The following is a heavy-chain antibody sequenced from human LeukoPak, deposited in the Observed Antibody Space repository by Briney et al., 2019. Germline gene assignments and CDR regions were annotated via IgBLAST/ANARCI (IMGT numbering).Heavy chain of an antibody. CDR3: ARGRHMYVPATIGAYDY. CDR2: IIPIFGTA. Sequence: SVKVSCKASGGTFSSYAISWVRQAPGQGLEWMGGIIPIFGTANYAQKFQGRVTITADESTSTAYMELSSLRSEDTAVYHCARGRHMYVPATIGAYDYWGQGTLVTVSS. J-gene: IGHJ4*02. CDR1: GGTFSSYA. V-gene: IGHV1-69*13. D-gene: IGHD2-2*02.